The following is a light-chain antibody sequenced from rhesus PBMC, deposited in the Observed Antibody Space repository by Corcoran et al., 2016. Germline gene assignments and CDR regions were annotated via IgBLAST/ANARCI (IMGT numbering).Light chain of an antibody. CDR2: EVS. Sequence: DIVMTQTPLSLPVTPGEPASISCRSSQSLLHSGGKTYLYWYLQKPGQSPQLLTYEVSNRASGVPYRFSGSGSDTDFTLKISRVEAEDGGIYYCMQGIEPPLTFGGGTKVEIK. J-gene: IGKJ4*01. CDR1: QSLLHSGGKTY. V-gene: IGKV2-104*02. CDR3: MQGIEPPLT.